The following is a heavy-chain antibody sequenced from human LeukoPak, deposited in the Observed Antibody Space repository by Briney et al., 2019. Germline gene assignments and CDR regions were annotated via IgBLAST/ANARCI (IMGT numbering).Heavy chain of an antibody. CDR1: GGSFSDYY. V-gene: IGHV4-34*01. CDR2: INHGGSA. CDR3: ARPSPDGALPSYYFDH. J-gene: IGHJ4*02. Sequence: PSGTLSLTSAVYGGSFSDYYWSWIPQPPGEGLEWIGEINHGGSANYNPSLESRVTMSVDTSTNQSSLKLSCVAAAGRAVYDCARPSPDGALPSYYFDHWGRGNLVTVSS. D-gene: IGHD4-17*01.